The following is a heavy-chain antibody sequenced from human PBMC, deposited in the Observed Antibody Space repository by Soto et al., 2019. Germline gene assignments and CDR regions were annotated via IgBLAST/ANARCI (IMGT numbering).Heavy chain of an antibody. CDR3: AKGHGSGFYYYYMDV. V-gene: IGHV3-23*01. J-gene: IGHJ6*03. CDR1: GFTFSSYA. D-gene: IGHD3-10*01. Sequence: EVQLLESGGGLVQPGGSLRLSCAASGFTFSSYAMSWVRQAPGKGLEWVSAISGSGGSTYYADSVKGRFTISRDNSKNTLYLQMNSLRAEDTAVYYGAKGHGSGFYYYYMDVWGKGTTVTVSS. CDR2: ISGSGGST.